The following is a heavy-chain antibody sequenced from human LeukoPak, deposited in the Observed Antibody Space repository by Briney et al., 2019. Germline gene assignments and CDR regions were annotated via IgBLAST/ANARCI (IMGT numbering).Heavy chain of an antibody. CDR2: ISDSGGST. Sequence: GGSLRLSCAASGFTFSSYAMSWVRQAPGKGLEWVSAISDSGGSTYYADSVKGRFTISRDNSKNTLYLQMNSLRAEDTAVYYCAREKVVAATIYYYMDVWGKGTTVTVSS. J-gene: IGHJ6*03. CDR3: AREKVVAATIYYYMDV. D-gene: IGHD2-15*01. CDR1: GFTFSSYA. V-gene: IGHV3-23*01.